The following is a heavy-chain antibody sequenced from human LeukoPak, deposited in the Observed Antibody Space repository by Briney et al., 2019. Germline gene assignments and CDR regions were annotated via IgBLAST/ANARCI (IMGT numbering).Heavy chain of an antibody. CDR1: GGSFSGYY. J-gene: IGHJ4*02. D-gene: IGHD3-22*01. CDR2: INHSGST. V-gene: IGHV4-34*01. Sequence: SETLSLTCAVYGGSFSGYYWSWIRQPPGKGLEWIGEINHSGSTNYNPSLKGRVTISVDTSKNQFSLKLSSVTAADTAVYYCARTYYDSSYWGQGTLVTVSS. CDR3: ARTYYDSSY.